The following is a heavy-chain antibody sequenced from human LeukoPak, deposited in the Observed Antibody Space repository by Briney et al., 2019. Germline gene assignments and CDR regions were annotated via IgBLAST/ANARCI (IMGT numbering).Heavy chain of an antibody. Sequence: TGGSLRLSCAASGFTVSSSYMSWVRQAPGKGLEWVSVIYSGGSSYYADSVKGRFTISRDNSKNTLYLQMNSLRAEDTAVYYCARHALGDSYGFDYWGQGTLVTVSS. CDR2: IYSGGSS. CDR3: ARHALGDSYGFDY. J-gene: IGHJ4*02. D-gene: IGHD5-18*01. V-gene: IGHV3-66*04. CDR1: GFTVSSSY.